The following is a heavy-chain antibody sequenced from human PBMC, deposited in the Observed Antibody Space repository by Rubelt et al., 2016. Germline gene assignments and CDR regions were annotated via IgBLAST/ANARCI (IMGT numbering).Heavy chain of an antibody. Sequence: QVQLVQSGAEVKRPGASVKVSCKASGYPFATYAMHWVRQAPGQRLEWMGWIDAGNGDTKYSINLQGGGTFPRDPSASTAYMERSSLRSEDSAVYYCARFALPAVTTAYYYYALDVWGQGTTVTVSS. CDR3: ARFALPAVTTAYYYYALDV. CDR2: IDAGNGDT. CDR1: GYPFATYA. V-gene: IGHV1-3*01. J-gene: IGHJ6*02. D-gene: IGHD4-17*01.